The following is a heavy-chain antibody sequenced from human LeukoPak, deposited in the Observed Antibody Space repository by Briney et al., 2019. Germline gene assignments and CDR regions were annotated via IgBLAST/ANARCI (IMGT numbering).Heavy chain of an antibody. CDR3: AKASMVRGLFDY. Sequence: PGRSLRLSCAASGFTFDDYAMHWVRQAPGKGLEWVSGISWNSGSICYADSVKGRFTISRDNAKNSLYLQMNSLRAEDTALYYCAKASMVRGLFDYWGQGTLVTVSS. CDR2: ISWNSGSI. D-gene: IGHD3-10*01. CDR1: GFTFDDYA. J-gene: IGHJ4*02. V-gene: IGHV3-9*01.